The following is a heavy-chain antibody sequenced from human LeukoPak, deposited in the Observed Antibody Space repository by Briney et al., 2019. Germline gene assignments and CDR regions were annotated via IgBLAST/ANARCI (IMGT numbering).Heavy chain of an antibody. D-gene: IGHD3-22*01. Sequence: PGGSLRLSCAASGFTFSSYGMHWVRQAPGKGLEWVAFIRYDGSNKYYADSVKGRFTISRDNSKNTLYLQMNSLRTEDTAVYYCARGRHSYESSDYYYEGDAFDIWGQGTMVTVSS. CDR3: ARGRHSYESSDYYYEGDAFDI. J-gene: IGHJ3*02. CDR2: IRYDGSNK. V-gene: IGHV3-30*02. CDR1: GFTFSSYG.